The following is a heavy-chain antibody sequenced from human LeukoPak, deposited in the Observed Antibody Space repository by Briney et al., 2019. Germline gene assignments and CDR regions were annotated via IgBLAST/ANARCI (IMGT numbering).Heavy chain of an antibody. CDR2: IYYSGST. V-gene: IGHV4-59*01. CDR3: ARGWQPHAFDI. D-gene: IGHD4-23*01. Sequence: SETLSLTCTVSGGSISSYYWSWIRQPPGKGLEWIGYIYYSGSTNYNPSLKSRVTISVDTSKNQLSLKLSSVTAADTAVYYCARGWQPHAFDIWGQGTMVTVSS. J-gene: IGHJ3*02. CDR1: GGSISSYY.